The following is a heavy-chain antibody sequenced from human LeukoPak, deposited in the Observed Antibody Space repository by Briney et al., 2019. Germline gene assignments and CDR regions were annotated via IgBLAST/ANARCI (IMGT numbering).Heavy chain of an antibody. CDR3: ARDSTNYPFDI. V-gene: IGHV1-69*04. Sequence: SVKVSCKASGGTLSSYTISWARQAPGQGLEWMGRIIPILGIANYAQKFQGRVTITADKSTSTAYMELSSLRSEDTAVYYCARDSTNYPFDIWGQGTMVTVSS. J-gene: IGHJ3*02. CDR1: GGTLSSYT. CDR2: IIPILGIA. D-gene: IGHD5-24*01.